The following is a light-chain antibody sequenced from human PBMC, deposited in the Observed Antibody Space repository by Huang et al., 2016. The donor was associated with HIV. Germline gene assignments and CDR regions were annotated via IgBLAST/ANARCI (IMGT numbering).Light chain of an antibody. CDR1: QSVFSY. Sequence: EIVLTQSPATLSLSPGESATLSCRTSQSVFSYLAWYQQRPGQAPRLLIYDASNRATGVSARFSDSGSGTDFALTISSLESEDFAVYYCQQRSAWPRTFGQGTKLEI. J-gene: IGKJ2*01. CDR2: DAS. CDR3: QQRSAWPRT. V-gene: IGKV3-11*01.